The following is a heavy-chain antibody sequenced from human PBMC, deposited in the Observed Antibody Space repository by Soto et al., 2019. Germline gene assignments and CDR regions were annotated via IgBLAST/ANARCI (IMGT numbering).Heavy chain of an antibody. CDR1: GDSISSSNW. CDR2: IYHGGST. D-gene: IGHD3-10*01. CDR3: ARGGVLLWFGELLSDAFDI. V-gene: IGHV4-4*02. J-gene: IGHJ3*02. Sequence: SETLSLTCAVSGDSISSSNWWSWVRQPPGKGLEWIGEIYHGGSTSYNPSLKSRVTISVDKPKNQFSLKLSSVTAADTAVYYCARGGVLLWFGELLSDAFDIWGQGTMVTVS.